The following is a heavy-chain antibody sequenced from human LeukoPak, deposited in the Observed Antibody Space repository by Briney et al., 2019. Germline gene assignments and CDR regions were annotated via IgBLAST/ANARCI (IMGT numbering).Heavy chain of an antibody. CDR1: GFTFRSYW. CDR2: INQEASRT. D-gene: IGHD2/OR15-2a*01. V-gene: IGHV3-7*01. J-gene: IGHJ4*02. CDR3: AKYLSQAFDS. Sequence: GGSLRLSCAASGFTFRSYWMSWVRQAPGKGLEWLGHINQEASRTDHADSVKGRFTISRDNSRNLLYLHMSSLRAEDTAVYYCAKYLSQAFDSWGQGTLVTVSS.